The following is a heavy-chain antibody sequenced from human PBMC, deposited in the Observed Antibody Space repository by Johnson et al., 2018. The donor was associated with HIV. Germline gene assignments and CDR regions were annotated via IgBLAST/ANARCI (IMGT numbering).Heavy chain of an antibody. CDR1: GFTFSSYW. Sequence: EVQLVESGGGLVQPGGSLRLSCAASGFTFSSYWMSWVRQAPGKGLEWVSAIGTAGDTYYPGSVKGRFTISRENAKNSLYLQMNSLRAGDTAVDYCARDPNARYYDILTGYYIYAFDIWGQGTMVTVSS. J-gene: IGHJ3*02. V-gene: IGHV3-13*01. CDR3: ARDPNARYYDILTGYYIYAFDI. D-gene: IGHD3-9*01. CDR2: IGTAGDT.